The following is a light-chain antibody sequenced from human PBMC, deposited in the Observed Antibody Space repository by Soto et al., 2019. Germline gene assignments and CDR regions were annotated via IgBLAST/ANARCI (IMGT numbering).Light chain of an antibody. CDR2: GAS. J-gene: IGKJ1*01. Sequence: EIVLTQSPGTLSLSPGERATLSCRASQSVSSSFLAWYQQKPGQAPRLLIYGASIRATGIPDRFSGSGSGTDFTLTISRVEPEDFAVYYCQQYGSSPWTFGQGTKVELK. CDR1: QSVSSSF. V-gene: IGKV3-20*01. CDR3: QQYGSSPWT.